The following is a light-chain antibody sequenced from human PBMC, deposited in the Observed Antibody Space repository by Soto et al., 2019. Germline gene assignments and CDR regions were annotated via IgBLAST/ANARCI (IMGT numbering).Light chain of an antibody. V-gene: IGKV3D-15*01. CDR1: QTVGEY. J-gene: IGKJ4*01. CDR3: QQHNGWPLT. CDR2: FAS. Sequence: EIVMTQSPATLPVSPGERVTLSCRASQTVGEYLAWYQQKPGQAPRLLIYFASIRAIGIPGRFSGSGSGTEFTLTISSLQSEDFAVYYCQQHNGWPLTFGGGTKVEFK.